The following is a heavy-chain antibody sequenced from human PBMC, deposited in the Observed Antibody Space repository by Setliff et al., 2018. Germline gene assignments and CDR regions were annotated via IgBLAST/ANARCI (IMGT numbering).Heavy chain of an antibody. Sequence: ASVKVSCKASGYTLSNFILSWVRQAPGQGLEWVGWISAYNGKTYFAQKFQDRITLTTDTSTNTGYLELRGLRSDDTAVYYCLRLVRYCTKIACQATSGDEVWGLGTLVTVSS. J-gene: IGHJ4*02. CDR1: GYTLSNFI. CDR2: ISAYNGKT. V-gene: IGHV1-18*01. D-gene: IGHD2-8*01. CDR3: LRLVRYCTKIACQATSGDEV.